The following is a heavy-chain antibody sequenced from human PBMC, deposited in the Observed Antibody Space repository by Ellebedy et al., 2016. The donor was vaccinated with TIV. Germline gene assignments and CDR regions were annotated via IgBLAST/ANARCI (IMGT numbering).Heavy chain of an antibody. CDR3: AKILSGDYYD. Sequence: AASVKVSCKTSGYTFTSYGIGWVRQAPGQGLEWMGWISAGSDKTNYAQKFQDRVTMTTDRSTTTAYMELRSLRSDDTAVYYCAKILSGDYYDWGQGTLVTVSS. CDR2: ISAGSDKT. CDR1: GYTFTSYG. V-gene: IGHV1-18*04. D-gene: IGHD1-26*01. J-gene: IGHJ4*02.